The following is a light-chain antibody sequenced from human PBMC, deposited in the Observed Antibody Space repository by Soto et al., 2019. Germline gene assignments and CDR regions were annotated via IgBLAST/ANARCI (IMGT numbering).Light chain of an antibody. V-gene: IGLV2-18*01. CDR3: SLYTSSGTWV. CDR1: SSDVGSYNR. Sequence: QSALTQPPSVSGSPGQSVTISCTGTSSDVGSYNRVSWYQQPPGTAPKLMIYEVSNRPSGVPDRFSGSKSGNTASLTISGLQAEDEADYYCSLYTSSGTWVFGGGTKLTVL. CDR2: EVS. J-gene: IGLJ2*01.